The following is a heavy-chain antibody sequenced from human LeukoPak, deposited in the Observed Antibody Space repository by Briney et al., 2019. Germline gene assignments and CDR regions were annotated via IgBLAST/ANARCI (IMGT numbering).Heavy chain of an antibody. CDR3: ARGHYDSSGYPYAFDI. CDR2: IYSGGST. J-gene: IGHJ3*02. D-gene: IGHD3-22*01. Sequence: PGGSLRLSCAASGFTFSDYYMSWIRQAPGKGLEWVSVIYSGGSTYYADSVKGRFTISRDNSKNTLYLQMNSLRAEDTAVYYCARGHYDSSGYPYAFDIWGQGTMVTVSS. V-gene: IGHV3-53*01. CDR1: GFTFSDYY.